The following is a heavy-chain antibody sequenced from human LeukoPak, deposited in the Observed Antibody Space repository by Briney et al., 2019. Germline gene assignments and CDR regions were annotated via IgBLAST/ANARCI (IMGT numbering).Heavy chain of an antibody. CDR1: GGSFSGYY. CDR2: INHSGST. V-gene: IGHV4-34*01. D-gene: IGHD3-22*01. Sequence: SETLSLTCAVYGGSFSGYYWSWIRQPPGKGLEWIGEINHSGSTNYNPSLKSRVTISVDTSKNQFSLKLSSVTAADTAVYYCARGGNCDSSGSLRGFDYWGQGTLVTVSS. CDR3: ARGGNCDSSGSLRGFDY. J-gene: IGHJ4*02.